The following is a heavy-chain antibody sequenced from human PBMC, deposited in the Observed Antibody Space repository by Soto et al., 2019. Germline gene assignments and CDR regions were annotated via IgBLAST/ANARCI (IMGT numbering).Heavy chain of an antibody. CDR3: ARDRKYCSSTNCYTFLGPDS. CDR2: INPSGGGT. D-gene: IGHD2-2*02. Sequence: ASVKVSCKASGYTFTNYYIHWVRQAPGQGLEWMGIINPSGGGTTYAQKFQGRVTMTRDTSTSTVYMELSSLISEDTAVYYCARDRKYCSSTNCYTFLGPDSWGQGTLVTVSS. V-gene: IGHV1-46*01. CDR1: GYTFTNYY. J-gene: IGHJ5*01.